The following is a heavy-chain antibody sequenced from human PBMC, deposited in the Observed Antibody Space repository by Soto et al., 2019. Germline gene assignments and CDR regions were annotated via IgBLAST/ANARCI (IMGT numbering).Heavy chain of an antibody. CDR1: GFTFSSYS. CDR3: VRDSPYSSALYEGFDS. D-gene: IGHD3-22*01. J-gene: IGHJ4*02. Sequence: EVQLVESGGGLVQPGGSLRLSCEGSGFTFSSYSMNWVRQTPGKGLEWVSYISSSSATIYYADSVKGRFTISRDNAKKSLYLQMNSLRDEDTAVYFCVRDSPYSSALYEGFDSWGQGTLVTVSS. V-gene: IGHV3-48*02. CDR2: ISSSSATI.